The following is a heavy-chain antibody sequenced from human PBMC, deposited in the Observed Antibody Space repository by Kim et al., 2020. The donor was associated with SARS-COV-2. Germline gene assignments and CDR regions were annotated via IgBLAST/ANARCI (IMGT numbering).Heavy chain of an antibody. J-gene: IGHJ5*02. V-gene: IGHV4-34*01. Sequence: NPSLKSRVTISVDASKNQFSLKLSSVTAADAAVYYWARTTMVRGVVWFDPWGQGTLVTVSS. CDR3: ARTTMVRGVVWFDP. D-gene: IGHD3-10*01.